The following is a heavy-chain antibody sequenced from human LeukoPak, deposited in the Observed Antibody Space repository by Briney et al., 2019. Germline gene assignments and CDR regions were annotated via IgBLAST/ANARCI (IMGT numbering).Heavy chain of an antibody. J-gene: IGHJ4*02. CDR2: IYHSVTT. Sequence: SETLSLTCTVSGYSISSGYFWGWMRQPPGKGLEWIGSIYHSVTTHYNPSLKSRVTISLDTSKNQFSLKLSSVTAADTAVYYCARAYCVGDCSVLHIYFDNWGQGTLVTVSS. V-gene: IGHV4-38-2*02. CDR1: GYSISSGYF. D-gene: IGHD2-21*02. CDR3: ARAYCVGDCSVLHIYFDN.